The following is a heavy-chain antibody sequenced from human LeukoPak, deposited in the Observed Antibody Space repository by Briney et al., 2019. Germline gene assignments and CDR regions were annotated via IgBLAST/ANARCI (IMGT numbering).Heavy chain of an antibody. CDR3: ASSKSSSWDDHLDY. CDR1: GYTFTSYG. CDR2: ISAYNGNT. D-gene: IGHD6-13*01. J-gene: IGHJ4*02. Sequence: ASVKASCKASGYTFTSYGISWVRQAPGQGLEWMGWISAYNGNTNYAQKLQGRVTMTTDTSTSTAYMELRSLRSDDTAVYYCASSKSSSWDDHLDYWGQGTLVTVSS. V-gene: IGHV1-18*01.